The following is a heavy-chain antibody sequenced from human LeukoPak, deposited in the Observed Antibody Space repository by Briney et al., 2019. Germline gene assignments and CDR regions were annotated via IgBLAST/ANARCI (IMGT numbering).Heavy chain of an antibody. Sequence: SETLSLTCAVYGGSFSGYYWSWIRQPPGKGLEWIGEINHSGSTNYNPSLKSRVTISVDTSKNQFSLKLSSVTAADTAVYYCARPRYSGSSDAFDIWGHGTMVTVSS. CDR2: INHSGST. J-gene: IGHJ3*02. V-gene: IGHV4-34*01. CDR3: ARPRYSGSSDAFDI. D-gene: IGHD1-26*01. CDR1: GGSFSGYY.